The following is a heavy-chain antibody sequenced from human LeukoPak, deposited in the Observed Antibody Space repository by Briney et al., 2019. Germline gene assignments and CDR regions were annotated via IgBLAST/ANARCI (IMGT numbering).Heavy chain of an antibody. CDR3: ARGRRLTGYYDFDC. Sequence: ASVKVSCKASGYTFTTYDINWVRQATGQGLEWMGWMNPNSGNTGYAQKFQGRVTMTRNTSISTAHMELSSLRSEDTAVYYCARGRRLTGYYDFDCWGQGTLVTVSS. CDR2: MNPNSGNT. CDR1: GYTFTTYD. J-gene: IGHJ4*02. D-gene: IGHD3-9*01. V-gene: IGHV1-8*01.